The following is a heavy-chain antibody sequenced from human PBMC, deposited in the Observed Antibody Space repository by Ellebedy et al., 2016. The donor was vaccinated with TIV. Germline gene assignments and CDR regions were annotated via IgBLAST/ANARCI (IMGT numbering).Heavy chain of an antibody. V-gene: IGHV3-NL1*01. CDR2: IYSSGGTT. CDR1: GFTFSSYA. D-gene: IGHD2/OR15-2a*01. J-gene: IGHJ6*02. CDR3: ARDSDYLSGYYYGMDV. Sequence: GESLKISCAASGFTFSSYAMNWVRQAPGKGLEWVSTIYSSGGTTYYADSVKGRFTISRDNSKNTLYLQMNSLRAEDTAVYYCARDSDYLSGYYYGMDVWGQGTTVTVSS.